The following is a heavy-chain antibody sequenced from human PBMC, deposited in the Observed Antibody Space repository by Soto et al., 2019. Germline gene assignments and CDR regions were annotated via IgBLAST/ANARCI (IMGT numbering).Heavy chain of an antibody. V-gene: IGHV3-48*01. CDR1: GFTFSSYS. J-gene: IGHJ4*02. CDR3: ARVAAAGTGALGY. D-gene: IGHD6-13*01. Sequence: EVQLVESGGGLVQPGGSLRLSCAASGFTFSSYSMNWVRQAPGKGLEWVSYISSSSSTIYHADSVKGRFTISRDNAKNSRYLQMNSLRAEDTAVYYCARVAAAGTGALGYWGQGTLVTVSS. CDR2: ISSSSSTI.